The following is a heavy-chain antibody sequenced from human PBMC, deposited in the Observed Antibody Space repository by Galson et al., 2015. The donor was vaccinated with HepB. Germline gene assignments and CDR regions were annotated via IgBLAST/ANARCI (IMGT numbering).Heavy chain of an antibody. Sequence: LSLTCTVSGASISSYYWPWIRQPPGKGLEWIGHIYHSGYTKYNPSLKRQVTISMDTSNNQFSLRLTFVTAADTAVYYCARNQYSSSPHFHYWGQGTLLTVSS. CDR3: ARNQYSSSPHFHY. CDR2: IYHSGYT. D-gene: IGHD6-6*01. CDR1: GASISSYY. J-gene: IGHJ4*02. V-gene: IGHV4-59*01.